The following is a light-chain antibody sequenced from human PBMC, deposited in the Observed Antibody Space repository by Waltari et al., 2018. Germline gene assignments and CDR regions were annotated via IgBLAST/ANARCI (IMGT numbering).Light chain of an antibody. CDR1: SSDVGGDDS. Sequence: QSALTQPASVSGSPGQSITTPCTGSSSDVGGDDSFPWYQDHPGQAPKVIIYDVNNRPSGVSDRFSGSKSGNTASLTISGLQAEDEADYYCCSQSSFNGVIFGGGTKLTVL. J-gene: IGLJ2*01. CDR2: DVN. V-gene: IGLV2-14*03. CDR3: CSQSSFNGVI.